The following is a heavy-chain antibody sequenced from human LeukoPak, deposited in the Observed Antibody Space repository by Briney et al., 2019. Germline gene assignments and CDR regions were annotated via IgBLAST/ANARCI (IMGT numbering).Heavy chain of an antibody. Sequence: KSSETLSLTCSVSGGSISGYYWSWIRQPPGKGLEWIGYIYYSGTTIYNPSLKSRLTISLDTSKNQFSLNLSSVTAADTAVYYCARSSTLYGHFDYWGQGTLVTVSS. V-gene: IGHV4-59*08. CDR1: GGSISGYY. CDR3: ARSSTLYGHFDY. CDR2: IYYSGTT. D-gene: IGHD3-10*01. J-gene: IGHJ4*02.